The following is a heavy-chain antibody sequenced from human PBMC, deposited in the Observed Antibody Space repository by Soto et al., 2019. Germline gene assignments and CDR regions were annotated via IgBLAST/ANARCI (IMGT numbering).Heavy chain of an antibody. Sequence: GSLRLSCAASGFTFSDSGMHWVRQAPGKGLEWVGRMRSKANKYATAYAASVKGRFTVSRDDSTNTAYLQMNSLKTEDTAVYYCTRSTGTGTDYWGQGTLVTVSS. V-gene: IGHV3-73*01. D-gene: IGHD1-1*01. CDR2: MRSKANKYAT. CDR1: GFTFSDSG. J-gene: IGHJ4*02. CDR3: TRSTGTGTDY.